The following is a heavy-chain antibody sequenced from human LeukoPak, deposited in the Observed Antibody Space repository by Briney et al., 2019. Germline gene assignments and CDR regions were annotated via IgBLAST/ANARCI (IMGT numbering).Heavy chain of an antibody. CDR2: IKSKTNGGTT. CDR1: GFTFSNAW. Sequence: PGGSLRLSCAASGFTFSNAWMSWVRQAPGKGLEWVGHIKSKTNGGTTDYAAPVKGRFTISRDDSKNTLYLQMNSLKTEDTAVYYCTAEYWGSLKYWGQGTLVTVSS. V-gene: IGHV3-15*01. J-gene: IGHJ4*02. D-gene: IGHD2-15*01. CDR3: TAEYWGSLKY.